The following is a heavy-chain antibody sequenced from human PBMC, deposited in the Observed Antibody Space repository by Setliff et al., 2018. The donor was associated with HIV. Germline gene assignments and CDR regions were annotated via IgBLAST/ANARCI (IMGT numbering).Heavy chain of an antibody. V-gene: IGHV4-38-2*01. Sequence: TLSLTCAVSGYSISSGYYWGWIRQPPGKGLEWIGSIYHSGSTYYNPSLKSRVTISVDTSKNQFSLKLSSVTAADTAVYYCARITYYDILTGSSYYFDYWGQGTLVTVSS. CDR3: ARITYYDILTGSSYYFDY. CDR2: IYHSGST. J-gene: IGHJ4*02. CDR1: GYSISSGYY. D-gene: IGHD3-9*01.